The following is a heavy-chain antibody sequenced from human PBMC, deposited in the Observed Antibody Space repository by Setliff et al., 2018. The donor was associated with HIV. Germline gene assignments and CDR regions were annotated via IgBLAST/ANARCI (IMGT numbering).Heavy chain of an antibody. CDR3: ARQRAVAGINDY. J-gene: IGHJ4*02. CDR2: IHHSGST. D-gene: IGHD6-19*01. Sequence: SETLSLTCIVSLDSISSGYYWGWIRQPPGKGLEWIGSIHHSGSTYYNPSLKSRLTISVDTSKNEFSLKMASVTAADTAVYFCARQRAVAGINDYWGQGTLVTVSS. CDR1: LDSISSGYY. V-gene: IGHV4-38-2*02.